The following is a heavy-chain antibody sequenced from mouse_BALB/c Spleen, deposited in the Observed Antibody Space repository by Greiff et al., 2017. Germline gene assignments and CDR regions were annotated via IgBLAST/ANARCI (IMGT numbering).Heavy chain of an antibody. CDR3: ARDFGHYYGGAMDY. CDR2: ISSGGSYT. J-gene: IGHJ4*01. Sequence: EVKVIESGGGLVKPGGSLKLSCAASGFTFSSYAMSWVRQSPEKRLEWVAEISSGGSYTYYPDTVTGRFTISRDNAKNTLYLEMSSLRSEDTAMYYCARDFGHYYGGAMDYWGQGTSVTVSS. V-gene: IGHV5-9-4*01. D-gene: IGHD1-2*01. CDR1: GFTFSSYA.